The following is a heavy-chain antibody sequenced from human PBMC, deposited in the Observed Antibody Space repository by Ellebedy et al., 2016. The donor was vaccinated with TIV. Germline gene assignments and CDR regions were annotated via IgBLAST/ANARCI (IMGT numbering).Heavy chain of an antibody. CDR1: GYTFTGYY. Sequence: ASVKVSCKASGYTFTGYYMHWVRQAPGQGLEWMGWINPNSGGTNYAQKFQGWVTMTRDTSISTAYMELSRLRSDDTAVYYCARGYYGSGSYSVDYWGQGTLVTVSS. D-gene: IGHD3-10*01. V-gene: IGHV1-2*04. J-gene: IGHJ4*02. CDR2: INPNSGGT. CDR3: ARGYYGSGSYSVDY.